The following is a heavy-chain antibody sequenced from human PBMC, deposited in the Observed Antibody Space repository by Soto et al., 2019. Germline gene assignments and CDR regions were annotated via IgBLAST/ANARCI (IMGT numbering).Heavy chain of an antibody. CDR2: INPNIGDT. V-gene: IGHV1-2*02. Sequence: AAVKVSCKTSGYTFTAYFLHWFRQAPGQGPEWMGWINPNIGDTKYAQKFQGRVTMTRDTSIDTAYMELSSLKSDDTSVYYCARGPSHGAFDYWGQGTLVTVSS. D-gene: IGHD5-18*01. J-gene: IGHJ4*02. CDR3: ARGPSHGAFDY. CDR1: GYTFTAYF.